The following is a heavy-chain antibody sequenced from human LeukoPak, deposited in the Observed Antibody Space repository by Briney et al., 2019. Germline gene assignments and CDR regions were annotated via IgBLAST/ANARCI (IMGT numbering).Heavy chain of an antibody. J-gene: IGHJ4*02. V-gene: IGHV3-74*01. D-gene: IGHD6-13*01. CDR2: IYTDGSSR. Sequence: GGSLRLSCAASGFTSSNYWMHWVRQAPGKGLVWASRIYTDGSSRSYADSVKGRFTISRDNAKNTLYLQMNSLRAADTAIYYCAKRGAAAATWLDYWGQGTLVTVSS. CDR1: GFTSSNYW. CDR3: AKRGAAAATWLDY.